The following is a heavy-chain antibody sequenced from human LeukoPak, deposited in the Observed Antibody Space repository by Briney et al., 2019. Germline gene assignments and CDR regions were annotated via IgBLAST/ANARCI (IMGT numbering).Heavy chain of an antibody. CDR2: IFSGGST. V-gene: IGHV3-66*01. D-gene: IGHD3-16*01. CDR1: GFTFSTYW. CDR3: ARDRTLTDGMDV. J-gene: IGHJ6*02. Sequence: PGGSLRLSCAASGFTFSTYWMHWVRQAPGKGLQWVSVIFSGGSTYYAGSVKGRFTISRDNSKNTLYLQMNSLRAEDTAVYYCARDRTLTDGMDVWGQGTTVIVSS.